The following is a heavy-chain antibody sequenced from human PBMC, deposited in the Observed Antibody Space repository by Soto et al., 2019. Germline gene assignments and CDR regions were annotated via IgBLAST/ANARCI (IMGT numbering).Heavy chain of an antibody. CDR2: ITDTGGDT. V-gene: IGHV3-23*01. CDR3: ARGSTDSYPGSRIFEF. CDR1: VITFGSRA. Sequence: PVGSLRLSCVASVITFGSRAMSWVRHSPGEGLEWVSTITDTGGDTKYSDSVRGRFTMSRDNSKKTLYLQMNNLRVEDSALYYCARGSTDSYPGSRIFEFWGRGTLVTVSS. D-gene: IGHD3-10*01. J-gene: IGHJ4*02.